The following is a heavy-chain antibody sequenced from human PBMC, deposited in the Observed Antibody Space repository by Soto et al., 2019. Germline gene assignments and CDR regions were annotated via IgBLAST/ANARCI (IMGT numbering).Heavy chain of an antibody. J-gene: IGHJ4*02. CDR3: AKDWDPSTLVSPSTGTDY. D-gene: IGHD3-16*01. Sequence: EVQLLESGGGLVQRGGSLRLSCAASGFTFRNYAMNWVRQAPGKGLEWVSAISGSGGTTYYADSVKGRFTISRDNSKNKLYLQLNSLRDEDTAIYYCAKDWDPSTLVSPSTGTDYWGQGTLVTVSS. CDR2: ISGSGGTT. V-gene: IGHV3-23*01. CDR1: GFTFRNYA.